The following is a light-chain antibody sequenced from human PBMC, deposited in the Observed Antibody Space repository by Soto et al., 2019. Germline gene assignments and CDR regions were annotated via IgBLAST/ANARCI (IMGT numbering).Light chain of an antibody. CDR2: EVS. V-gene: IGLV2-8*01. CDR1: SSDVGAYNY. Sequence: QSVLTQPPSASGSPGQSVTISCTGTSSDVGAYNYVSRYQQYPGKAPKLMIYEVSKRPSGVPDRFSGSKSGKTASLTVSGLQPEDEADYYCTSYAGSNIWVFGGGTKLTVL. CDR3: TSYAGSNIWV. J-gene: IGLJ3*02.